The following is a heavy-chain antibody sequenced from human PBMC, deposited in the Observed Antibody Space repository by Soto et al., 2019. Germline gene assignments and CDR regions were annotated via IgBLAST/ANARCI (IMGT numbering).Heavy chain of an antibody. CDR3: ARVHYDILTGFRGFFDY. V-gene: IGHV4-31*03. D-gene: IGHD3-9*01. J-gene: IGHJ4*02. CDR2: IHYSGST. CDR1: GGSISSGGYY. Sequence: SETLSLTCTVSGGSISSGGYYWSWIRQHPGKGLEWIGYIHYSGSTYYNPSLKSRVTISVDTSKNQFSLKLSSVTAADTAVYYCARVHYDILTGFRGFFDYRGQGSSVIVSS.